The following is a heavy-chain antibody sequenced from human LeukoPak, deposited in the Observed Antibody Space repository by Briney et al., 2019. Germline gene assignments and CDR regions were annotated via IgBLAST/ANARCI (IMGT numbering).Heavy chain of an antibody. J-gene: IGHJ4*02. V-gene: IGHV6-1*01. D-gene: IGHD2-21*02. Sequence: SQTLSLTCAISGDSVSSNSAAWNWIRQSLSRGLEWLGRTYYRSKWYNDYAVSVKSRITINPDTSKNQFSLQLNSVTPEDTAVYYCARDPYCGGDCYSQFDYWGQGTLVTVSS. CDR3: ARDPYCGGDCYSQFDY. CDR1: GDSVSSNSAA. CDR2: TYYRSKWYN.